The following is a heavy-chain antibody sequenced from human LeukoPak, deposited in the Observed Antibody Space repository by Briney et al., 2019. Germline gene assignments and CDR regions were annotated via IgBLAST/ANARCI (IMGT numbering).Heavy chain of an antibody. CDR3: ARDRSGYTRAEVDP. Sequence: PSETLSLTCTVSGGSISGHYWSWIRQPPGKGLEWIGYIYYSGSTNYNPSLKSRVTISVDTSKNQFSLKLSSVTAADTAVYYCARDRSGYTRAEVDPWGQGTLVTVSS. V-gene: IGHV4-59*11. CDR2: IYYSGST. D-gene: IGHD3-22*01. J-gene: IGHJ5*02. CDR1: GGSISGHY.